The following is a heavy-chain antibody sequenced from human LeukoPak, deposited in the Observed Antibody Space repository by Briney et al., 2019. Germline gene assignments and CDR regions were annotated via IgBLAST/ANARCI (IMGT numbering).Heavy chain of an antibody. CDR2: IYYSGST. Sequence: SETLSLTCTVSGGSISSSSYYWGWIRQPPGKGLEWIGSIYYSGSTYYNPSLKSRVTISVDTSKNQFSLKLSSVTAADTAVYYCAGGYCSSTSCFELRYYFDYWGQGTLVTVSS. J-gene: IGHJ4*02. CDR1: GGSISSSSYY. V-gene: IGHV4-39*01. D-gene: IGHD2-2*01. CDR3: AGGYCSSTSCFELRYYFDY.